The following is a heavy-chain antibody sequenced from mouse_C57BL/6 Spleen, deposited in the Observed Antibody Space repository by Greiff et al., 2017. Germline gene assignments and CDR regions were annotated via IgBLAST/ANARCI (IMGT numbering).Heavy chain of an antibody. J-gene: IGHJ4*01. D-gene: IGHD1-1*01. Sequence: QVQLQQPGAELVMPGASVKLSCKASGYTFTSYWMPWVKQRPGQGLEWIGEIDPSDSYTNYNQKFKGKSTLTVDKSSSTAYMQLSSLTSEDSAVYYCARLTTVVEYAMDYWGQGTSVTVSS. V-gene: IGHV1-69*01. CDR2: IDPSDSYT. CDR3: ARLTTVVEYAMDY. CDR1: GYTFTSYW.